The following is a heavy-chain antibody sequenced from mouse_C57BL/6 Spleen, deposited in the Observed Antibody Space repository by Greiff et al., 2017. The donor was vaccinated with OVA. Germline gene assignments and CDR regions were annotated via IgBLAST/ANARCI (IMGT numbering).Heavy chain of an antibody. CDR1: GYAFTNYL. J-gene: IGHJ2*01. CDR2: INPGSGGT. CDR3: ARFLYDGYYGYFDY. V-gene: IGHV1-54*01. Sequence: VQLQQSGAELVRPGTSVKVSCKASGYAFTNYLIEWVKQRPGQGLEWIGVINPGSGGTNYNEKFKGKATLTADKSSSTAYMQLSSLTSEDSAVYFCARFLYDGYYGYFDYWGQGTTLTVSS. D-gene: IGHD2-3*01.